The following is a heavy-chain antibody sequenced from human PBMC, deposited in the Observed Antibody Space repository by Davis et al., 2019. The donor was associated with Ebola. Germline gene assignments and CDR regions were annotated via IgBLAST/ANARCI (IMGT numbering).Heavy chain of an antibody. J-gene: IGHJ4*02. CDR2: ISWNSGNI. Sequence: GGSLRLSCAASGFTFDDYAMHWVRQAPGKGLEWVSGISWNSGNIGYADSVKGRFTISRDNAKNSLSLQMNSLRAEDTALYYCAKGRLRFLEWLTDYWGQGTLVTVSS. CDR3: AKGRLRFLEWLTDY. D-gene: IGHD3-3*01. CDR1: GFTFDDYA. V-gene: IGHV3-9*01.